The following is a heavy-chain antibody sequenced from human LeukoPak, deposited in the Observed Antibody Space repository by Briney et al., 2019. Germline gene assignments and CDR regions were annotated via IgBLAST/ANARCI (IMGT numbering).Heavy chain of an antibody. CDR3: ASHHSGVSATPEDY. V-gene: IGHV3-23*01. D-gene: IGHD2-15*01. CDR2: ISGGGGST. J-gene: IGHJ4*02. Sequence: GGSLSLSCAAPGFTFSSYAMSWVRQAPGKGLGWVSGISGGGGSTNYADSVRGRFTISRDNSKNTLYLQMNSLRAEDTAVYYCASHHSGVSATPEDYWGQGTLVTVSS. CDR1: GFTFSSYA.